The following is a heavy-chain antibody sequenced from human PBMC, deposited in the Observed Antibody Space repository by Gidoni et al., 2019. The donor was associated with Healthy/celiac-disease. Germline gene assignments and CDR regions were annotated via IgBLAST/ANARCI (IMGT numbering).Heavy chain of an antibody. CDR2: PIFGTA. Sequence: PIFGTANYAQKFQGRVTITADESTSTAYMELSSLRSEDTAVYYCARAHTAMVPCDIDYWGQGTLVTVSS. D-gene: IGHD5-18*01. CDR3: ARAHTAMVPCDIDY. V-gene: IGHV1-69*01. J-gene: IGHJ4*02.